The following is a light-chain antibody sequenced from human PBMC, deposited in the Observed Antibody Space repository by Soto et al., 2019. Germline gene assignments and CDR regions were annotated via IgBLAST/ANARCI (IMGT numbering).Light chain of an antibody. CDR1: SSNIGAGYD. CDR2: GNS. J-gene: IGLJ1*01. V-gene: IGLV1-40*01. Sequence: QAVVTQPPSVSGAPGQRVTISCTGSSSNIGAGYDVHWYQQLPGTAPKLLINGNSNRPSGVPDRFSGSKSGTSASLAITGLQAEDEADYYCRSYDSSLSGYVFGTGTKLTVL. CDR3: RSYDSSLSGYV.